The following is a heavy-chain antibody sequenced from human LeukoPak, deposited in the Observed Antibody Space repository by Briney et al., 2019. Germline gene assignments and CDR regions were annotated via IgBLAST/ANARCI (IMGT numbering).Heavy chain of an antibody. CDR3: ARITSTYFDY. Sequence: GGSLRLSCAASGIRVNSNYMSWVRQAPGKGLEWVSVIYSGGSTSYADSVKGRFTISGDSSKNTMYLQMDSLRAEDTAVYYCARITSTYFDYWGQGTLVTVSS. V-gene: IGHV3-53*01. CDR1: GIRVNSNY. J-gene: IGHJ4*02. CDR2: IYSGGST. D-gene: IGHD3-10*01.